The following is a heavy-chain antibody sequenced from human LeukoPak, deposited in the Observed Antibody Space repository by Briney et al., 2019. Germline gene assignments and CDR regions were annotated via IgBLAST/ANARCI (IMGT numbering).Heavy chain of an antibody. Sequence: ASVKVSCKASGYTFTGYYMHWVRQAPGQGLEWMGWINPNSGGTNYAQKFQGRVTMTRDTSINTAYMELYSLTSDDTAVYYCAREESEHPNWFDPWGQGALVTVSS. CDR1: GYTFTGYY. V-gene: IGHV1-2*02. CDR2: INPNSGGT. CDR3: AREESEHPNWFDP. J-gene: IGHJ5*02. D-gene: IGHD3-3*01.